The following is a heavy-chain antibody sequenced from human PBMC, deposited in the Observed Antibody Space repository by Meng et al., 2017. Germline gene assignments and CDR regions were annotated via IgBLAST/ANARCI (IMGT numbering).Heavy chain of an antibody. CDR1: GFTFSSYA. CDR2: ISYDGSNK. Sequence: LSLTCAASGFTFSSYAMHWVRQAPGKGLEWVAVISYDGSNKYYADSVKGRFTISRDNSKNTLYLQMNSLRAEDTAVYYCARAGIAVAADLDYWGQGTLVTVSS. CDR3: ARAGIAVAADLDY. J-gene: IGHJ4*02. V-gene: IGHV3-30*04. D-gene: IGHD6-19*01.